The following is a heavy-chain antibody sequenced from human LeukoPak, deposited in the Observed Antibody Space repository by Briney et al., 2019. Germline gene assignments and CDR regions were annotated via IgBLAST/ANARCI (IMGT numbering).Heavy chain of an antibody. CDR1: GGSFSGYY. CDR2: INHSGST. CDR3: AITTVPRRGFDP. Sequence: SETLSLTCAVYGGSFSGYYWSWIRQPPGKGLEWIGEINHSGSTNYNPSLKSRVTISVDTSKNQFSLKLSSVTAADTAVYYCAITTVPRRGFDPWCQGTLVTVSS. D-gene: IGHD4-17*01. J-gene: IGHJ5*02. V-gene: IGHV4-34*01.